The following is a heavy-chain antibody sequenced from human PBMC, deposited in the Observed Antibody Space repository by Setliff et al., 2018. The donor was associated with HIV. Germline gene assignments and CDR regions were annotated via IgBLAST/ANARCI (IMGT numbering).Heavy chain of an antibody. CDR2: MNPNSGNT. Sequence: GASVKVSCKASGYTFTSYDINWVRQATGQGLEWMGWMNPNSGNTDYAQRFQGRVTISRDTSISTTYMELSSLTSEDTAVYYCTRGGFFGVADRRALANWGQGTLVTVSS. D-gene: IGHD3-3*01. J-gene: IGHJ4*02. V-gene: IGHV1-8*03. CDR1: GYTFTSYD. CDR3: TRGGFFGVADRRALAN.